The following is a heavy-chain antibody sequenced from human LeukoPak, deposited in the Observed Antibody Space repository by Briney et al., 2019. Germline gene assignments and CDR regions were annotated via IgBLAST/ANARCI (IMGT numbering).Heavy chain of an antibody. J-gene: IGHJ3*02. CDR2: IKQDGSEK. D-gene: IGHD4-23*01. V-gene: IGHV3-7*01. CDR3: ARDIGGNSGLGDAFDI. CDR1: GFTFSSYW. Sequence: GGSLRLSCAASGFTFSSYWMSWVRQAPGKGLEGVANIKQDGSEKYYVDSVKGRFTISRDNAKNSLYLQMNSLRAEDTAVYYCARDIGGNSGLGDAFDIWGQGTMVTVSS.